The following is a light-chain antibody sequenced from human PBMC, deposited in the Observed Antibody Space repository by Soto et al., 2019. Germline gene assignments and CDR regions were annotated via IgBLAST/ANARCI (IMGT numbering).Light chain of an antibody. CDR3: SSYTSSSSWV. CDR1: SSDVGGYNY. V-gene: IGLV2-14*01. CDR2: DVS. J-gene: IGLJ3*02. Sequence: QSALTQSASVSGSPGHSITISCTGTSSDVGGYNYVSWYQQHPGKAPKLIIYDVSNRPSGVSTRFSGSKSGNTASLTISGVQAEDEADYSCSSYTSSSSWVFGGGTKLTVL.